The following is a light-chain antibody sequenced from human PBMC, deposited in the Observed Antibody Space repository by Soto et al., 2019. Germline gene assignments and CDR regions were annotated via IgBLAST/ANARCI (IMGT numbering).Light chain of an antibody. J-gene: IGLJ1*01. CDR2: SNN. CDR1: SSNIGSNT. V-gene: IGLV1-44*01. CDR3: AAWDDSLNGYV. Sequence: QSVLTQPPSASGTPGQMVTIPCSGGSSNIGSNTVNWYQQLPGTAPKLLIYSNNQRPSGVPDRFSGSKSGTSASLAIRGLQSEDEADYYCAAWDDSLNGYVFGTGTKVTV.